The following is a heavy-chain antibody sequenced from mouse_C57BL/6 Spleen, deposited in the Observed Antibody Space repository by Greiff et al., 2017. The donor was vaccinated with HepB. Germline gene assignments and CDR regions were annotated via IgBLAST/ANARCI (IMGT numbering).Heavy chain of an antibody. CDR2: IYPGSGST. J-gene: IGHJ2*01. CDR1: GYTFTSYW. CDR3: ARLGDYDVLYFDY. Sequence: VQLQQSGAELVQPGASVKMSCKASGYTFTSYWITWVKQRPGQGLEWIGDIYPGSGSTNYNEKFKSKATLTVDTSSSTAYMQLSSLTSEDSAVYYCARLGDYDVLYFDYWGEGTTLTVSS. D-gene: IGHD2-4*01. V-gene: IGHV1-55*01.